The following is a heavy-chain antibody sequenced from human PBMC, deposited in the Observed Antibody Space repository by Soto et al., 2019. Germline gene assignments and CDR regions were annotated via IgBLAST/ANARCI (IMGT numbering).Heavy chain of an antibody. CDR3: ARHSGSPRGQHGIAV. CDR2: IYPGDSDT. D-gene: IGHD6-13*01. J-gene: IGHJ6*02. CDR1: GYSLTSYW. V-gene: IGHV5-51*01. Sequence: GESLRISCRGSGYSLTSYWIGWGRQMPGKGLEWMGIIYPGDSDTRYSPSFQGQVTISAEKSISTAYLQWSSLKASDTAMYFCARHSGSPRGQHGIAVRGPGNPVTASS.